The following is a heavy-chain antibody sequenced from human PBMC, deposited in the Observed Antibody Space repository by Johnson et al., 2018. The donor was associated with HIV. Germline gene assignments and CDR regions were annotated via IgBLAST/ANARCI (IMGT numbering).Heavy chain of an antibody. Sequence: EVQLVESGGGLVQPGGSLRLSCAASGFTFSSYWMHLVRQAPGKGLVWVSRINSDGSSTSYADSVKGRFTISRDNAKNTLYLQMNSLRAEDTAVYYCAREAAVADAFDIWGQGTMVTVSS. J-gene: IGHJ3*02. D-gene: IGHD6-19*01. CDR1: GFTFSSYW. CDR2: INSDGSST. CDR3: AREAAVADAFDI. V-gene: IGHV3-74*01.